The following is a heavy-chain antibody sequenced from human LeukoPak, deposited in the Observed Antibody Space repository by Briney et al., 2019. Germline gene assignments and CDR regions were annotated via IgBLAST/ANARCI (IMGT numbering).Heavy chain of an antibody. V-gene: IGHV3-23*01. Sequence: PGGSLRLSCAASGFTFSRFWISWVRQAPGKGLEWVSGISGSGSSTYYAASVRGRFTISRDSSKNTVFLQMSSLRAEDTAAYYCAKGPNSDFWSGYSHYMDVWGKGTTAIVSS. CDR2: ISGSGSST. CDR1: GFTFSRFW. J-gene: IGHJ6*03. D-gene: IGHD3-3*01. CDR3: AKGPNSDFWSGYSHYMDV.